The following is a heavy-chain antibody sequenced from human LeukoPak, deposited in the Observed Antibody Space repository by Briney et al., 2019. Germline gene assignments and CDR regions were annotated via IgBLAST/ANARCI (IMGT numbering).Heavy chain of an antibody. J-gene: IGHJ4*02. V-gene: IGHV1-18*01. CDR2: ISAYKGNT. CDR3: ARDEALRYFDWRTFDY. CDR1: GYTFTSYG. D-gene: IGHD3-9*01. Sequence: ASVKVSCKASGYTFTSYGISWVRQAPGQGLEWMGWISAYKGNTNYAQKLQGRVTMTTDTSTSTAYMELRSLRSDDTAVYYCARDEALRYFDWRTFDYWGQGTLVTVSS.